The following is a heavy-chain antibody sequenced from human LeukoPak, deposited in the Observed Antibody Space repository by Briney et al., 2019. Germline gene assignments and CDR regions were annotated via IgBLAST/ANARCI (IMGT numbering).Heavy chain of an antibody. J-gene: IGHJ5*02. CDR1: GGSFSGYY. CDR2: INHSGST. D-gene: IGHD6-13*01. Sequence: PSETLSLTCAVYGGSFSGYYWSWIRQPPGKGLEWIGEINHSGSTNYNPSLKSRVTISVDTSKNQFSLKLSSVTAADTAVYYCARAAGIAPDWFDPWGQGTLVTVSS. V-gene: IGHV4-34*01. CDR3: ARAAGIAPDWFDP.